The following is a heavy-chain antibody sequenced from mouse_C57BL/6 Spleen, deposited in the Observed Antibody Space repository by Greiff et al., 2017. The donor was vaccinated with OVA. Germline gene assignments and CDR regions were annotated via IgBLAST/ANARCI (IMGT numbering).Heavy chain of an antibody. V-gene: IGHV1-63*01. Sequence: VQLQQSGAELVRPGTSVKMSCKASGYTSTNYWIGWAKQRPGHGLEWIGDIYPGGGYTNYNEKFKGKATLTADKSSSTAYMQFSSLTSEDSAIYYCARGGLLGGYYAMDYWGQGTSVTVSS. CDR1: GYTSTNYW. CDR3: ARGGLLGGYYAMDY. CDR2: IYPGGGYT. D-gene: IGHD2-10*01. J-gene: IGHJ4*01.